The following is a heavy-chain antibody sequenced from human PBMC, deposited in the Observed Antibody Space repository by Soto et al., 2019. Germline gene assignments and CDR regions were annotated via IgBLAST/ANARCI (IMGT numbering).Heavy chain of an antibody. CDR3: ARKYDYVWGSYRPALYNWFEP. CDR1: GCSISSRSYC. Sequence: XETLSPTCTVAGCSISSRSYCWGWIRQPPVKGLEWIGSIYYSGSTYYNPSLKSRVTISVDTSKNQFSLKLSSVTAADTAVYYCARKYDYVWGSYRPALYNWFEPWGKGTLVTVSS. D-gene: IGHD3-16*02. CDR2: IYYSGST. V-gene: IGHV4-39*01. J-gene: IGHJ5*02.